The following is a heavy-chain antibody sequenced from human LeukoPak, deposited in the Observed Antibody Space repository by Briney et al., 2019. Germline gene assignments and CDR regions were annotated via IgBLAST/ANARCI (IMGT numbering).Heavy chain of an antibody. J-gene: IGHJ4*02. V-gene: IGHV4-34*01. CDR3: ARGHYYGSGSYMV. CDR1: GGSFSGYY. Sequence: SETLSLTCAVYGGSFSGYYWSWIRQPPGKGLEWIGEINHSGSTNYNPSLKSRVTISVDTSKNQFSLKLSSVTAADTAVYYCARGHYYGSGSYMVWGQGTLVTVSS. D-gene: IGHD3-10*01. CDR2: INHSGST.